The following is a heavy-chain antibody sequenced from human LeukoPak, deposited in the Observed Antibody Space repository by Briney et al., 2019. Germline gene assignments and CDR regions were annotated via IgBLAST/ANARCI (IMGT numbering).Heavy chain of an antibody. V-gene: IGHV4-61*01. CDR2: IYYSGST. Sequence: SETLSLTCSVSGGSVSSGRFYWTWIRQPPGKGLEWIGYIYYSGSTNYNPSLKSRVTISVDTSKNQFSLRLSSVTAADTAAYYCARGARYCSGGTCLDYWGQGTLVTVSS. D-gene: IGHD2-15*01. CDR1: GGSVSSGRFY. J-gene: IGHJ4*02. CDR3: ARGARYCSGGTCLDY.